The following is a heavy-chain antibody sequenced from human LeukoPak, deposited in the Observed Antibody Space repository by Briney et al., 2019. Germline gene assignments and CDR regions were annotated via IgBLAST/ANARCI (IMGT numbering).Heavy chain of an antibody. D-gene: IGHD2-21*01. CDR2: TYYSGST. CDR3: ARGFRGGYYFDY. CDR1: GGSISSHY. J-gene: IGHJ4*02. V-gene: IGHV4-59*11. Sequence: SETLSLTCTVSGGSISSHYWSWIRRPPGKGLEWIGYTYYSGSTNYNPSLKSRVTISVDTSKNQFSLKLSSVTAADTAVYYCARGFRGGYYFDYWGQGTLVTVSS.